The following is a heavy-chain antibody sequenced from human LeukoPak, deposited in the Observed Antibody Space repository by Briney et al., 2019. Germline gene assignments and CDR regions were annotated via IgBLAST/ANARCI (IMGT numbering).Heavy chain of an antibody. CDR1: GGSISSYY. D-gene: IGHD3-22*01. CDR3: ASCPYYYDSSGYYGNDAFDI. Sequence: SETLSLTCTVSGGSISSYYWSWIRQPPGKGLEWIGYIYYSGSTNYNPSLKSRVTISVDTSKNQFSLKLNSVTAADTAVYYCASCPYYYDSSGYYGNDAFDIWGQGTMVTVSS. V-gene: IGHV4-59*01. J-gene: IGHJ3*02. CDR2: IYYSGST.